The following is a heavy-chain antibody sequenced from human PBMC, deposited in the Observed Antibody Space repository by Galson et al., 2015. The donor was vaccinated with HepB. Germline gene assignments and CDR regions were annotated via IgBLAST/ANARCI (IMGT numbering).Heavy chain of an antibody. V-gene: IGHV3-48*03. CDR2: ISSSGSNI. CDR1: GFTFSSYE. J-gene: IGHJ4*02. Sequence: SLRLSCAASGFTFSSYEMNWVRQAPRKGLEWVSYISSSGSNIYNADSVKGRFTISRDNAKNSLFLQMNSLRAEDTAVYYCAKDHPSYGDLGYYFDYWGQGTLVTVSS. D-gene: IGHD4-17*01. CDR3: AKDHPSYGDLGYYFDY.